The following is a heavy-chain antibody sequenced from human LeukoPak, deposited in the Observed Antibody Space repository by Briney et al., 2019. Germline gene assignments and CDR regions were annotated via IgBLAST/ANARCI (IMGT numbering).Heavy chain of an antibody. D-gene: IGHD2-2*01. J-gene: IGHJ6*03. CDR1: GFTFSSYS. V-gene: IGHV3-21*04. CDR2: ISSSSSYI. CDR3: AKEGRGDVVVPAAMERGHYMDV. Sequence: PGGSLRLSCAASGFTFSSYSMNWVRQAPGKGLEWVSSISSSSSYIYYADSVKGRFTISRDNSKNTLYLQMNSLRAEDTAVYYCAKEGRGDVVVPAAMERGHYMDVWGKGTTVTVSS.